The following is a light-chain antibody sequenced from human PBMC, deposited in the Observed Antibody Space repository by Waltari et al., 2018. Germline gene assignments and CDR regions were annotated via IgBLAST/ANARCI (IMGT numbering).Light chain of an antibody. V-gene: IGLV1-40*01. J-gene: IGLJ3*02. CDR1: TSNVGATYG. Sequence: QSVLTQPPSVSGAPGQRVTISCTASTSNVGATYGVSWYQQLPGEAPKLLIHDDSRRPSGVPDRFSGSKSGTSAYLAITGLQAEDEADYYCQSYDGSLTGWVFGGGTNLAVL. CDR2: DDS. CDR3: QSYDGSLTGWV.